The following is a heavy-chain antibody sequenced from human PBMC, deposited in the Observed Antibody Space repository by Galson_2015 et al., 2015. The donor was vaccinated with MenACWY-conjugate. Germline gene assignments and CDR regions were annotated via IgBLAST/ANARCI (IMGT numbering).Heavy chain of an antibody. CDR1: GYTFTTYW. J-gene: IGHJ6*02. CDR2: ISPGDSYT. V-gene: IGHV5-51*01. D-gene: IGHD1-26*01. Sequence: QSGAEVKKPGESLTISCKGSGYTFTTYWIGWVRQMPGKGLEWMGFISPGDSYTRYNTAFQGQVTISANKPIRTAYLQWNSLQASDTAMYYCTRHPPGGRGMDVWGQGTTVTVSS. CDR3: TRHPPGGRGMDV.